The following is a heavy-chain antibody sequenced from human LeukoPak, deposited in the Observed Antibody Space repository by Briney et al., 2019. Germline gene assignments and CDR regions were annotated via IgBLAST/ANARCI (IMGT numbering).Heavy chain of an antibody. CDR1: GFTFSSYS. D-gene: IGHD3-22*01. CDR2: ISSSYI. Sequence: PGGSLRLSCAASGFTFSSYSMNWVRQAPGKGLEWVSSISSSYIYYADSVKGRFTISRDNAKNSLYLQMNSLRAEDTAVYYCASFFMIVANWGQGTLVTVSS. J-gene: IGHJ4*02. V-gene: IGHV3-21*01. CDR3: ASFFMIVAN.